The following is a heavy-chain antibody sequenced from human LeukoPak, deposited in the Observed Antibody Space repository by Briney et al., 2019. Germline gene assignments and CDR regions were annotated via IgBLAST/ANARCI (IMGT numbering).Heavy chain of an antibody. CDR3: AKEYTFHYSRIDY. J-gene: IGHJ4*02. Sequence: SETLSLTCTVSGGSINSYYWSWIRQPPGKGLEWIGYIYYIGSTNYDPSLKSRVTISVDTSKNQFSLKLSSVTAADTAVYYCAKEYTFHYSRIDYWGQGTLVTVSS. CDR1: GGSINSYY. CDR2: IYYIGST. V-gene: IGHV4-59*01. D-gene: IGHD2-2*02.